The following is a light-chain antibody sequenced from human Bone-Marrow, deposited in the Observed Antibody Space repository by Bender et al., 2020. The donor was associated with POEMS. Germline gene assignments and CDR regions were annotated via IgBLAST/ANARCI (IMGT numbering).Light chain of an antibody. V-gene: IGLV3-21*02. Sequence: SFELTQPPSVSVAPGQTARITCDGDHIGGKSVHWYQQKPGQAPVLLVFDDTDRPSGIPERFSGSNSDNTATLSITRVGAGDEADYYCQLWDASSDHYVFGAGTKVTVL. CDR1: HIGGKS. CDR2: DDT. J-gene: IGLJ1*01. CDR3: QLWDASSDHYV.